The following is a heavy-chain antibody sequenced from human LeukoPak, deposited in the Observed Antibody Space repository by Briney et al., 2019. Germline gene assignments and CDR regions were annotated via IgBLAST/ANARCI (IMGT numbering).Heavy chain of an antibody. CDR1: GGTFNSYA. D-gene: IGHD2-15*01. J-gene: IGHJ6*03. Sequence: SVKVSCKASGGTFNSYAISWVRQAPGQGLEWMGGIIPIFGTTNYARKFRGRVTLTADKSTRTAYMELSSLRSEDTAVYYCAREHCSGGSCYSIYYYYYMDVWGKGTTVTVSS. V-gene: IGHV1-69*06. CDR2: IIPIFGTT. CDR3: AREHCSGGSCYSIYYYYYMDV.